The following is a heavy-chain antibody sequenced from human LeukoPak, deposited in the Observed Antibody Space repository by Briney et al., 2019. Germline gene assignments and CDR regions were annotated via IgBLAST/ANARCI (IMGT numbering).Heavy chain of an antibody. Sequence: ASVKVSCKASGYTFTSYGISWVRQAPGQGLEWMGWISTYSDKTNYVQRLQGRFTMTTDTSTSTAYMELRSLTSDDTAVYYCARVHCSGGNCNAYYDFWGQGALVTVSS. D-gene: IGHD2-15*01. CDR3: ARVHCSGGNCNAYYDF. CDR2: ISTYSDKT. V-gene: IGHV1-18*01. J-gene: IGHJ4*01. CDR1: GYTFTSYG.